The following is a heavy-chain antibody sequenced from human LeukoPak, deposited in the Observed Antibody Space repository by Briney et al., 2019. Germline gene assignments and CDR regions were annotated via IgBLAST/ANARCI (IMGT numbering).Heavy chain of an antibody. Sequence: GGSLRLSCAASGFTFSSFAMSWVRQAPGKGLEWVSPISGGGGRRCYADSVKGRFTISRDNSKNTLYLQMNSLRAEDTAVYYCAKDGDIWGQGTMVTVSS. CDR3: AKDGDI. V-gene: IGHV3-23*01. CDR2: ISGGGGRR. CDR1: GFTFSSFA. J-gene: IGHJ3*02.